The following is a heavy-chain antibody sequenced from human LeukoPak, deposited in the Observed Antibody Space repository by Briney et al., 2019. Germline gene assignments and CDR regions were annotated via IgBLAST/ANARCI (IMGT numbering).Heavy chain of an antibody. CDR1: GGSISSDGYS. D-gene: IGHD3-10*01. J-gene: IGHJ4*02. Sequence: SETLSLTCAVSGGSISSDGYSWSWIRQPPGKGLEWIGYIHHSGSTYYNPSLKRRVAISVDRSKNDFSLRLTSVTAADTAVYYRAREIGGSGTFYFDYWGQGILVTVSS. V-gene: IGHV4-30-2*01. CDR2: IHHSGST. CDR3: AREIGGSGTFYFDY.